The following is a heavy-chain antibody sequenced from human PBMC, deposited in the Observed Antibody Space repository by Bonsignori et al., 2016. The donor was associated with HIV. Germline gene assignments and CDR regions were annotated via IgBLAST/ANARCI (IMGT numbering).Heavy chain of an antibody. D-gene: IGHD7-27*01. CDR3: ARDAVGKTNWAYYFDY. CDR1: GFTFSSYN. V-gene: IGHV3-21*01. Sequence: GGSLRLSCAASGFTFSSYNMNWVRQAPGKGLEWVSSMSSSSSYKYYADSVKGRFTISRDNAKNSLYLQMNSLRAEDTAVYYCARDAVGKTNWAYYFDYWGQGTLVTVSS. J-gene: IGHJ4*02. CDR2: MSSSSSYK.